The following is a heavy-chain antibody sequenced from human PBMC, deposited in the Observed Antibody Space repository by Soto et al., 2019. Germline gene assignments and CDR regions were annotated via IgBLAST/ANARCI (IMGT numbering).Heavy chain of an antibody. CDR2: ISSYSLKA. V-gene: IGHV1-18*01. D-gene: IGHD3-3*01. Sequence: QVQLVQSGAEVKKPGAAVKVSCKASGYTFTSYGITWVRQAPGQGLEWMGWISSYSLKANNAQKFEGRVTMTTDTSTSTAYMELRSLRSDDTAVYYCARVMTTFGVISKGPDHWGQGTLVTVSS. CDR1: GYTFTSYG. J-gene: IGHJ4*02. CDR3: ARVMTTFGVISKGPDH.